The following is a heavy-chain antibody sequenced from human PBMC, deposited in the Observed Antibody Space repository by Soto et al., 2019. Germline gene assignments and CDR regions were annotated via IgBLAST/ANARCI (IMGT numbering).Heavy chain of an antibody. CDR3: ARVGRGLDGYNSPVFDY. Sequence: EVQLVESGGGLVKPGGSLRLSCAASGFTLSTYTMDWVRQAPGKGLEWVSSISSSSGTIYYADSVRGRFTISRDYAKDSLYLQMNGLRAEDTAVYYCARVGRGLDGYNSPVFDYWGQGTLVTVSS. D-gene: IGHD5-12*01. V-gene: IGHV3-21*01. J-gene: IGHJ4*02. CDR2: ISSSSGTI. CDR1: GFTLSTYT.